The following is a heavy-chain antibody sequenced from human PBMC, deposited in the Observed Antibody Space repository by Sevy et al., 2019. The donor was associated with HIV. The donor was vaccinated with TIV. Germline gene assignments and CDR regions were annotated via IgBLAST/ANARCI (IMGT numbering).Heavy chain of an antibody. CDR1: GFTVSSNY. D-gene: IGHD3-9*01. V-gene: IGHV3-53*01. Sequence: GGSLRLSCAASGFTVSSNYMSWVRQAPGKGLEWVSVIYSGGSTYYEDSVKGRFTIARDNSNNTLYLQMNSLRAEDTAVYYCASEDDHYDILTGYLGGGAFDIWGQGTMVTVSS. CDR3: ASEDDHYDILTGYLGGGAFDI. CDR2: IYSGGST. J-gene: IGHJ3*02.